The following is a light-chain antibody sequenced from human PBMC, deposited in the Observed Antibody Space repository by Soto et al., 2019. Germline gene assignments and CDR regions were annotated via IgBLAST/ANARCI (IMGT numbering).Light chain of an antibody. Sequence: QSALTQPPSASGSPGQSVTISCTRTSSDVGGYNYVSWYQQHPGKAPKLMIYEVSKRPSGVPDRFSGSKSGNTASLTVSGLQAEDEADYYCSSYAGSNNFVFGGGTKLTV. J-gene: IGLJ2*01. CDR2: EVS. V-gene: IGLV2-8*01. CDR3: SSYAGSNNFV. CDR1: SSDVGGYNY.